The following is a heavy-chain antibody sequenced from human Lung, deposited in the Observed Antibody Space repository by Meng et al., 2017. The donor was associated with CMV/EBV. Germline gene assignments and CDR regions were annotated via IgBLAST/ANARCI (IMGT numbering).Heavy chain of an antibody. J-gene: IGHJ4*02. CDR2: IDWDDDK. CDR1: GFSLSTSGMR. D-gene: IGHD1-26*01. CDR3: ARIVGGSYYGY. Sequence: GPXLVXPTQTLTLTCTFSGFSLSTSGMRVSWIRQPPGKALEWLARIDWDDDKFYSTSLKTRLTISKDISKNQVVLTMTNIDPVDTATYYCARIVGGSYYGYWGQGXLVTVSS. V-gene: IGHV2-70D*14.